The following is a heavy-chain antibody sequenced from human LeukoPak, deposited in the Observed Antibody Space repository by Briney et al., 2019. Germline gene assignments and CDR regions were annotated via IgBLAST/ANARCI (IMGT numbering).Heavy chain of an antibody. Sequence: PGGSLRLSCQASGFPFSTFPMSWVRQAPGKGLEWVSTLSGDGSDTYYADSVKGRFTVSRDNSKNTLFLQMNSLRAEDTAVYYCAKDGGLWVSAHWGDSWGRGTLVTVSS. J-gene: IGHJ4*02. CDR2: LSGDGSDT. D-gene: IGHD7-27*01. V-gene: IGHV3-23*01. CDR1: GFPFSTFP. CDR3: AKDGGLWVSAHWGDS.